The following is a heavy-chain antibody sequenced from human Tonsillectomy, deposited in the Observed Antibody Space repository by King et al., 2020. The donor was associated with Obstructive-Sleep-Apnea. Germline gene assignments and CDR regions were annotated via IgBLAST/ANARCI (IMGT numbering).Heavy chain of an antibody. CDR2: ISYDGSNK. CDR3: ASLVGDYAFDI. D-gene: IGHD4-17*01. J-gene: IGHJ3*02. CDR1: GFTFSSYA. Sequence: VQLVESGGGVVQPGRSLRLSCAASGFTFSSYAMHWVRQAPGKGLEWVAVISYDGSNKYYADTVKGRFTISRDNPKNTLYLQMNSLRAEDTAVYYCASLVGDYAFDIWGQGTMVTVSS. V-gene: IGHV3-30-3*01.